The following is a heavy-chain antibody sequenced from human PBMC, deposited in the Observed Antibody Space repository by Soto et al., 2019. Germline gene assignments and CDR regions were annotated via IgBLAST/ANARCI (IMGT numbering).Heavy chain of an antibody. D-gene: IGHD2-15*01. J-gene: IGHJ5*02. V-gene: IGHV3-74*01. CDR2: INMDGSST. CDR1: GFTFSNDW. CDR3: ARGPRGTYGNDH. Sequence: GGSLRLSCAASGFTFSNDWMHWVRQAAGKGLVWVSRINMDGSSTNYADSVKGRFTISRDNAKNTVYLQMNSLRAEDTAVYYCARGPRGTYGNDHWGQGVLGTVSS.